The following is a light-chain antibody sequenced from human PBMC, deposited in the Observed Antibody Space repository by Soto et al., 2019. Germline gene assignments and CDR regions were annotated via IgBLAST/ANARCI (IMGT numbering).Light chain of an antibody. CDR2: DAS. CDR1: QSVRTY. V-gene: IGKV3-11*01. Sequence: IVLTQSPATLSLFPGERATLSCRASQSVRTYLAWYQQKPGQAPRLLISDASNRATGIPARFSGSGSGTDFTLTISGLEAEDFAVYYCHQRSNWPLSFGGGNKVDIK. J-gene: IGKJ4*01. CDR3: HQRSNWPLS.